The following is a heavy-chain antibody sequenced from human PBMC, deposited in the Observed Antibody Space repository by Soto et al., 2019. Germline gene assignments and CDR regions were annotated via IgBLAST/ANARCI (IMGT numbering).Heavy chain of an antibody. J-gene: IGHJ4*02. CDR3: ATCYGSGYWAFDY. CDR1: GDTFAFYS. D-gene: IGHD3-10*01. V-gene: IGHV1-69*02. CDR2: INPILSMS. Sequence: QVQLVQSGAEVKRPGSSVKVSCKASGDTFAFYSINWVRQAPGLGLEWMGRINPILSMSNYAQRFQGRVTMTADRSTSTAYMVLNSLRSADTSMYYCATCYGSGYWAFDYWGQGALVTVSS.